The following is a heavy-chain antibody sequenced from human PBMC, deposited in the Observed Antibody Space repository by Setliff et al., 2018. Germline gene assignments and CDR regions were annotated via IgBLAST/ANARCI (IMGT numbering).Heavy chain of an antibody. D-gene: IGHD1-26*01. CDR3: ARGAIVGPTRGDFDC. Sequence: GASVKVSCKASGYTFTGYYIHWVRQAPGQRLEWMGRINPNNGDTDYVQKFQGRVTMIRDTSKSTVYMELRSLRLDDTAVYYCARGAIVGPTRGDFDCWGLGTLVTVSS. J-gene: IGHJ4*02. CDR2: INPNNGDT. CDR1: GYTFTGYY. V-gene: IGHV1-2*06.